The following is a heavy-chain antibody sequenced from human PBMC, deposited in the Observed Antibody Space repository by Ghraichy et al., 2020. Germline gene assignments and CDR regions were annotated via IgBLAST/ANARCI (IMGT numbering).Heavy chain of an antibody. Sequence: GGSLRLSCAASGFTFAGYAMSWVRQAPGKGLEWVSCITSSSDRTYYADSVKGRFTISRDNSKNTLSLRLSSLRAEDTALYYCTKEMGATMKGRLDYWGQGTLVTVSS. CDR2: ITSSSDRT. V-gene: IGHV3-23*01. J-gene: IGHJ4*02. D-gene: IGHD1-26*01. CDR1: GFTFAGYA. CDR3: TKEMGATMKGRLDY.